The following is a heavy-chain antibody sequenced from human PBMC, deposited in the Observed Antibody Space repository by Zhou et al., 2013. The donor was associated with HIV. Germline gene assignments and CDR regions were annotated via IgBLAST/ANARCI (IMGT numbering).Heavy chain of an antibody. Sequence: QVQLVQSDSEVKKPGASVKVSCKASGYTFNRYDVSWVRQAPGQGLEWMGGIIPIFGTANYAQKFQGRVTITTDESTRTAYMELSSLRSEDTAVYYCASQAVSGGSHRFDPWGQGTLVTVSS. D-gene: IGHD1-26*01. V-gene: IGHV1-69*05. CDR3: ASQAVSGGSHRFDP. CDR1: GYTFNRYD. J-gene: IGHJ5*02. CDR2: IIPIFGTA.